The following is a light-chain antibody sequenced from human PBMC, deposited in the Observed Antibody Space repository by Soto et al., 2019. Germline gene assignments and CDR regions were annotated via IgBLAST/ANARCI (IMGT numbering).Light chain of an antibody. V-gene: IGKV3-15*01. CDR1: QNITSN. CDR3: RQYNRWPPT. Sequence: ETVMTQSPATLSVSPGERATLSCRASQNITSNLAWFQQKPGQAPRLLIYEASTRATGIPARFSGSGSGTDFPLTISSLHFEDFAFYGCRQYNRWPPTFGLGTKGDIK. CDR2: EAS. J-gene: IGKJ4*01.